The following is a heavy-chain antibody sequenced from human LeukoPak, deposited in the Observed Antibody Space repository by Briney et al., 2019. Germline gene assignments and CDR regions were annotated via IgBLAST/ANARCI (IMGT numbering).Heavy chain of an antibody. CDR1: GYTFTSYG. CDR2: ISAYNGNT. V-gene: IGHV1-18*01. J-gene: IGHJ4*02. D-gene: IGHD3-3*01. Sequence: ASVKVSCKASGYTFTSYGISWVRQAPGQGLEWMGWISAYNGNTNYAQKLQGRVTMTTDTSTSTAYMELRSLRSDDTAVYYCARDRGYDSWSGYYSYYFDYWGQGTLVTVSS. CDR3: ARDRGYDSWSGYYSYYFDY.